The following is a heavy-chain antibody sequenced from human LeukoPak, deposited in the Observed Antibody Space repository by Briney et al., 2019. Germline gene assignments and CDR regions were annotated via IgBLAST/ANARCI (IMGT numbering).Heavy chain of an antibody. J-gene: IGHJ4*02. D-gene: IGHD4-17*01. CDR2: ISTSSSYI. CDR1: GFTFSSYS. CDR3: ARDRTASDY. V-gene: IGHV3-21*01. Sequence: GGSLRLSCVASGFTFSSYSMNWVRQAPGKGLEWVSFISTSSSYIYYADSVKGRFTISRDNAKNSLYLQMNSLRAEDTAVYYCARDRTASDYWGQGTLVTVSS.